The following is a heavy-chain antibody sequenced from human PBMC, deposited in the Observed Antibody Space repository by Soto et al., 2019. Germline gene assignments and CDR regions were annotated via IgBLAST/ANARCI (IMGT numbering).Heavy chain of an antibody. J-gene: IGHJ4*02. CDR2: INSNGGVT. CDR3: VKDQGGYSGYVFDY. CDR1: GFTFSSYA. V-gene: IGHV3-64D*06. D-gene: IGHD5-12*01. Sequence: GGSLRLSCSASGFTFSSYAMYWVRQAPGKGLEYVSAINSNGGVTYYADSVKGRFTISRDNSKNALYLQMSSLRAEDTAVYYCVKDQGGYSGYVFDYWGQGTLVTVSS.